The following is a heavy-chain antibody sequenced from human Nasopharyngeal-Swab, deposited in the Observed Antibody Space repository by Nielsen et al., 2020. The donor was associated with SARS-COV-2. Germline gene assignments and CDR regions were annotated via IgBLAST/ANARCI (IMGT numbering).Heavy chain of an antibody. J-gene: IGHJ6*02. CDR3: ATIQPSNYYYYGMDV. CDR1: GYTFTGYY. D-gene: IGHD5-18*01. V-gene: IGHV1-2*02. Sequence: ASVKVSCKASGYTFTGYYMHWVRQAPGQGLEWMGWINPNSGGTNYAQKFQGRVTMTRDTSISTAYMELSRLRSEDTAVYYCATIQPSNYYYYGMDVWGQGTTVTVSS. CDR2: INPNSGGT.